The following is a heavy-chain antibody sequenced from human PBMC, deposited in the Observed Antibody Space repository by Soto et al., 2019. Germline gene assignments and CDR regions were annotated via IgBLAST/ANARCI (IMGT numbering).Heavy chain of an antibody. CDR3: ARGTWELLQYAFDI. Sequence: QVQLQESGPGLVKPSETLSLTCTVSGGSISSYYWSWIRQPPGKGLEWIGYIYYSGITNYNPSLKSRVTISVDMSKNQFSLKLSSVSAADTAVYYCARGTWELLQYAFDIWGQGTIVTVSS. D-gene: IGHD1-26*01. CDR2: IYYSGIT. CDR1: GGSISSYY. J-gene: IGHJ3*02. V-gene: IGHV4-59*01.